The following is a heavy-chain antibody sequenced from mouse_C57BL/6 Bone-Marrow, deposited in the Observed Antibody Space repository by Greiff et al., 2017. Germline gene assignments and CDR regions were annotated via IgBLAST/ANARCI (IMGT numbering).Heavy chain of an antibody. CDR1: GYTFTDYY. V-gene: IGHV1-19*01. CDR3: ARKSNWYFDV. D-gene: IGHD1-3*01. J-gene: IGHJ1*03. Sequence: VQLQQSGPVLVKPGASVKMSCKASGYTFTDYYMNWVKQSHGKSLEWIGVINPYNGGTSYNQKFKGKATLTVDKSSSTAYMELNSLTSEDSAVYYCARKSNWYFDVWGTGTTVTVSS. CDR2: INPYNGGT.